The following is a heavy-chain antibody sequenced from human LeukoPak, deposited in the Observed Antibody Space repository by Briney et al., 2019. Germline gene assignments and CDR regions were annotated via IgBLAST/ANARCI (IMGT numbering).Heavy chain of an antibody. CDR3: ARYTGNYYDSSGLSV. Sequence: ASVKVSCKASGYTFTSYGISWVRQAPGQGLEWMGWISAYNGNTNYAQKLQGRVTMTTDTSTSTAYMELRSLRSDDTAVYYCARYTGNYYDSSGLSVWGQGTLVTVSS. V-gene: IGHV1-18*01. CDR2: ISAYNGNT. CDR1: GYTFTSYG. D-gene: IGHD3-22*01. J-gene: IGHJ4*02.